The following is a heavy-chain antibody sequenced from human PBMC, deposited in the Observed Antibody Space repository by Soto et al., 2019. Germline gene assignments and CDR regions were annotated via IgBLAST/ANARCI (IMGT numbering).Heavy chain of an antibody. V-gene: IGHV5-10-1*03. CDR2: IDPSDSYT. Sequence: EVQLVQSGAEVKKPGESLRISCKGSGYSFTSYWISWVRQMPGKGLEWMGRIDPSDSYTNYSPSFQGHVTISADKSISTAYLQWSSLKASDTAMYYCARLVDWNYVLRDPPEIYGMDVWGQGTTVTVSS. CDR1: GYSFTSYW. J-gene: IGHJ6*02. CDR3: ARLVDWNYVLRDPPEIYGMDV. D-gene: IGHD1-7*01.